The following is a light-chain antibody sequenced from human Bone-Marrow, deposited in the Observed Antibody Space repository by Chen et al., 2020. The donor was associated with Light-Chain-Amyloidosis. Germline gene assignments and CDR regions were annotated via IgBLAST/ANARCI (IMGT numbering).Light chain of an antibody. CDR2: DDS. CDR3: QVWDRSSDRPV. J-gene: IGLJ3*02. Sequence: SSVLTQPSSVSVAPGQTATIACGGNNIGSTSVHWYHQTPGQAPLLVVYDDSDRPSGIPERLSGSNSGNTATLPISRVEAGDEADYYCQVWDRSSDRPVFGGGTKLTVL. V-gene: IGLV3-21*02. CDR1: NIGSTS.